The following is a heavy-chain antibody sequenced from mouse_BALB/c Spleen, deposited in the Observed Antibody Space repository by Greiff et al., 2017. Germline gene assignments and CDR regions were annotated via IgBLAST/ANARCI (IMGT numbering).Heavy chain of an antibody. D-gene: IGHD1-1*01. CDR2: ISSGGSYT. CDR3: ARDHYGSSYGGYFDV. Sequence: EVKLVESGGGLVKPGGSLKLSCAASGFTFSSYAMSWVRQSPEKRLEWVAEISSGGSYTYYPDTVTGRFTISRDNAKNTLYLEMSSLRSEDTAMYYCARDHYGSSYGGYFDVWGAGTTVTVSS. J-gene: IGHJ1*01. V-gene: IGHV5-9-4*01. CDR1: GFTFSSYA.